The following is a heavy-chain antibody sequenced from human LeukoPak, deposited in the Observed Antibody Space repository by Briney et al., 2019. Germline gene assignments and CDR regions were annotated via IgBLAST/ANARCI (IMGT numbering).Heavy chain of an antibody. V-gene: IGHV3-30*18. CDR1: GFTFSSYG. CDR3: AKDRSPLTPKGLHY. Sequence: PGGSLRLSCAASGFTFSSYGMHWVRQAPGKGLEWVAVISYDGSNKYYADSVKGRFTISRDNSKNTLYLQMNSLRAEDTAVHYCAKDRSPLTPKGLHYWGQGTLVTVSS. J-gene: IGHJ4*02. CDR2: ISYDGSNK.